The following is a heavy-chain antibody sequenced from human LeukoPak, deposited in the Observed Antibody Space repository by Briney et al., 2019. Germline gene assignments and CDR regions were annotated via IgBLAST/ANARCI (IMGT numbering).Heavy chain of an antibody. CDR2: NIPILGIA. D-gene: IGHD3-10*01. CDR1: GGTFSSYA. Sequence: SVKVSCKASGGTFSSYAISWVRQAPGQGLEWMGRNIPILGIANYAQRFQGRVTITADKSTSTAYMELSSLRSEDTAVYYCARDLDYGSGSYYNQPWYYGMDVWGQGTTVTVSS. CDR3: ARDLDYGSGSYYNQPWYYGMDV. V-gene: IGHV1-69*04. J-gene: IGHJ6*02.